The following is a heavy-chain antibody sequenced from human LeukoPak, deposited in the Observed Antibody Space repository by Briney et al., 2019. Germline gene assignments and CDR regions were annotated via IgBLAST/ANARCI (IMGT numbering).Heavy chain of an antibody. CDR3: ARQQRIRHCSEGVCTEGYYFDY. D-gene: IGHD2-15*01. V-gene: IGHV3-23*01. CDR1: GFAFNMFA. Sequence: GGPLRLSCAGTGFAFNMFAIDWVRQAPGKGLERVSGLSRGGSTTNYADSVKGRFTISRDNSQNSVFLQLNSLRPEDTAVYYCARQQRIRHCSEGVCTEGYYFDYWGQGTLVTVSS. J-gene: IGHJ4*02. CDR2: LSRGGSTT.